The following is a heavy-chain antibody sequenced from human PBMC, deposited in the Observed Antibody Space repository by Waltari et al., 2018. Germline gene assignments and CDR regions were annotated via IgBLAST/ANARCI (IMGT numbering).Heavy chain of an antibody. Sequence: EVQLVESGGGLVKPGGSLRLSCAASGFTFSSYSMTWVRQAPGTGLEWVSSISSSSSYIYYADSVKGRFTISRDNAKNSLYLQMNSLRAEDTAVYYCARDGEYSSSSGDYWGQGTLVTVSS. CDR3: ARDGEYSSSSGDY. V-gene: IGHV3-21*01. J-gene: IGHJ4*02. CDR1: GFTFSSYS. CDR2: ISSSSSYI. D-gene: IGHD6-6*01.